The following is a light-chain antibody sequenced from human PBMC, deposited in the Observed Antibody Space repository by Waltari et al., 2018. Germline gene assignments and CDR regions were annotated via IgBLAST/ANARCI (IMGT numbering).Light chain of an antibody. V-gene: IGLV3-25*03. CDR1: ALEKQT. J-gene: IGLJ3*02. Sequence: SFELTQPPSVSVSPGQTARITCSAEALEKQTAYWYKQKAGQAPLVVIYKDSERPSGIPERFSGSSSGTTVTLTISGVQAEDEADYYCQAADNSGTLNWVFGGGTKLTVL. CDR3: QAADNSGTLNWV. CDR2: KDS.